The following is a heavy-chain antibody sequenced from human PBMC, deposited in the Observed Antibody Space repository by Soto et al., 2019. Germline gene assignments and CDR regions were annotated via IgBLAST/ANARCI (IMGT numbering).Heavy chain of an antibody. CDR1: GFTFNNYA. V-gene: IGHV3-23*01. D-gene: IGHD6-19*01. J-gene: IGHJ4*02. CDR3: AKDSPSERGNGWYLIDC. Sequence: EVQLLESGGGLAQPGGSLRLSCAASGFTFNNYAMSWVRQAPGKGLEWVSAISGSAGSTYYADSVKGRFTISRDNSKNTRYLQMNSLRAEDTAVYYCAKDSPSERGNGWYLIDCWGQGTLVTVS. CDR2: ISGSAGST.